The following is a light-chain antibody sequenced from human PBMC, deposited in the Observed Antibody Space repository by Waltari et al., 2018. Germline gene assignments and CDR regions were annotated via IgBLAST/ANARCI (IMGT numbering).Light chain of an antibody. V-gene: IGKV1-9*01. CDR3: QQFNNYPST. J-gene: IGKJ5*01. CDR2: AAS. Sequence: TCRASQGVSTYLAWYQHKPGRAPKLRISAASTLQSGVPSRFSASGSGTDFTLTINSLQPQDFATYYCQQFNNYPSTFGQGTRLEIQ. CDR1: QGVSTY.